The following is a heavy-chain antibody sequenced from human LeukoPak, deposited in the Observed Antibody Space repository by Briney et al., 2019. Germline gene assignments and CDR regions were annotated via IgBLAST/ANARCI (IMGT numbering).Heavy chain of an antibody. D-gene: IGHD6-13*01. Sequence: SVKVSCKASGYTFTRYGISWVRQAPGQGLEWMGGIIPIFGTANYTQKFQGRVTITADESTSTAYMELSSLRSEDTAVYYCARGQLVQTWGQGTLVTVSS. J-gene: IGHJ5*02. CDR3: ARGQLVQT. CDR1: GYTFTRYG. CDR2: IIPIFGTA. V-gene: IGHV1-69*13.